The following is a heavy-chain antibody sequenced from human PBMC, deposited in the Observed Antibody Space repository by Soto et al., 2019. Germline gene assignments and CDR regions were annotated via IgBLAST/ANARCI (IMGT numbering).Heavy chain of an antibody. J-gene: IGHJ6*02. Sequence: SETLSLTCTVSGGSISSYYWSWIRQPAGKGLEWIGRVYTSGSTNYNPSLRSRVTMSVDTSKNQFSLKLNSVTAADTAVYYCARDRPIVATSGYGMDVWGQGTTVTVSS. CDR3: ARDRPIVATSGYGMDV. CDR2: VYTSGST. CDR1: GGSISSYY. D-gene: IGHD5-12*01. V-gene: IGHV4-4*07.